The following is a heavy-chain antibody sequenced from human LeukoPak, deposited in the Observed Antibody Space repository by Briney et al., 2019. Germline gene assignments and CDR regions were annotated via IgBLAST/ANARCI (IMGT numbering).Heavy chain of an antibody. J-gene: IGHJ4*02. CDR2: IRYDGSNK. Sequence: GGSLRLSCAASGFTFSSYGMHWVRQAPGKGLEWVAFIRYDGSNKYYADSVKGRFTTSRDNSKNTLYLQMNSLRAEDTAVYYCAKLSGGIQLWSDYWGQGTLVTVSS. CDR3: AKLSGGIQLWSDY. V-gene: IGHV3-30*02. CDR1: GFTFSSYG. D-gene: IGHD5-18*01.